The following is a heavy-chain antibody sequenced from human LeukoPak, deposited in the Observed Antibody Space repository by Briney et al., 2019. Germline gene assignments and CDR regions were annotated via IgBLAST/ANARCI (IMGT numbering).Heavy chain of an antibody. Sequence: PGGSLRLSCAASGFTFSNYAMSWVRQAPGKGLEWVSAISGSGDNTYYADSVKGRFIISRDDSKNTLYVEMNSLRLDDTAIYYCARGPPTSRSGAHFDYWGQGSLVTVSP. V-gene: IGHV3-23*01. CDR1: GFTFSNYA. D-gene: IGHD5-12*01. CDR2: ISGSGDNT. J-gene: IGHJ4*02. CDR3: ARGPPTSRSGAHFDY.